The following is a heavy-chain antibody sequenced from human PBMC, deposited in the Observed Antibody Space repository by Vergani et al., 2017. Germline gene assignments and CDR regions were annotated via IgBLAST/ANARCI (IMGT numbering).Heavy chain of an antibody. J-gene: IGHJ2*01. CDR1: GGSISSGSYY. V-gene: IGHV4-61*10. Sequence: QVQLQESGPGLVKPSQTLSLTCTVSGGSISSGSYYWSWIRQPAGKGLEWIGYIYYSGSTNYNPSLKSRVTISVDTSKNQFSLKLSSVTAADTAVYYCARAENXRSIVVLPAAIRNWYFDLWGRGTLVTVSS. D-gene: IGHD2-2*01. CDR2: IYYSGST. CDR3: ARAENXRSIVVLPAAIRNWYFDL.